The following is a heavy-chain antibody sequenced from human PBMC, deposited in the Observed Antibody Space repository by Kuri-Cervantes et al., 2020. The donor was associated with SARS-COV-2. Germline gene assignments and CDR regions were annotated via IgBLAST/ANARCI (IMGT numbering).Heavy chain of an antibody. J-gene: IGHJ4*02. CDR3: ARSSKFYYDILTGYPRCYFDY. D-gene: IGHD3-9*01. CDR2: IKQDGSEK. CDR1: GFTFSSYW. Sequence: ETLSLTCAASGFTFSSYWMSWVRQAPGKGLEWVANIKQDGSEKYYVDSVKGRFTISRDNAKNSLYLQMNSLRAEDTAVYYCARSSKFYYDILTGYPRCYFDYWGQGTLVTVSS. V-gene: IGHV3-7*01.